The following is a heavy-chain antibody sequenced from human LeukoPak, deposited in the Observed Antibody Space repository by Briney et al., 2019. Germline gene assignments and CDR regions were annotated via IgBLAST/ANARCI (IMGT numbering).Heavy chain of an antibody. J-gene: IGHJ4*02. Sequence: SATVSCKASGGTFSSYTISWVRQAPGQGLEWMGRIIPILGIANYAQKFQGRVTITADKSTSTAYMELSSLRSEDTAVYYCARPLSPGIAAAAFDYWGQGTLVTVSS. CDR1: GGTFSSYT. V-gene: IGHV1-69*02. D-gene: IGHD6-13*01. CDR3: ARPLSPGIAAAAFDY. CDR2: IIPILGIA.